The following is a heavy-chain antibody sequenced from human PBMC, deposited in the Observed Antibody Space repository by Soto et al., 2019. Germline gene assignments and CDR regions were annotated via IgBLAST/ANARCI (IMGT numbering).Heavy chain of an antibody. CDR3: AKGPARFLEWLLSTFDY. J-gene: IGHJ4*02. V-gene: IGHV3-23*01. Sequence: GGSLRLSCAASGFTFSSYAMSWVRQAPGKGLEWVSAISGSGGSTYYADSVKGRFTISRDNSKNTLYLQMNSLRAEDTAVYYCAKGPARFLEWLLSTFDYWGQGTLVTVSS. CDR2: ISGSGGST. CDR1: GFTFSSYA. D-gene: IGHD3-3*01.